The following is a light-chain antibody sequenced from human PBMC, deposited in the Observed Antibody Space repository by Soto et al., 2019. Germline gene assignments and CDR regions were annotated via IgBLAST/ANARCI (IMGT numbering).Light chain of an antibody. Sequence: EIVLTQSPGTLSLSPGERATLSCRASQSVSSNYLAWYQQKPGQAPRPLIYGASSRATCIPDRFSGRGAGPDFTLTTSRLEPEDFAVYYCQQYGSSPWTFGQGTNVEIK. CDR2: GAS. V-gene: IGKV3-20*01. J-gene: IGKJ1*01. CDR3: QQYGSSPWT. CDR1: QSVSSNY.